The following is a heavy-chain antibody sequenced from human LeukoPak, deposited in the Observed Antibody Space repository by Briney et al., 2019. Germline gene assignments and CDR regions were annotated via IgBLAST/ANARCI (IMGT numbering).Heavy chain of an antibody. Sequence: ASVKVSCKASGYTFTSYGISWVRQAPGQGLEWMGWISAYNGNTNYAPKLQGRVTMTTDTSTSTAYMELRSLRSDDTAVYYCARDGSIAVAGRPFDYWGQGTLVTVSS. J-gene: IGHJ4*02. CDR2: ISAYNGNT. V-gene: IGHV1-18*04. CDR1: GYTFTSYG. D-gene: IGHD6-19*01. CDR3: ARDGSIAVAGRPFDY.